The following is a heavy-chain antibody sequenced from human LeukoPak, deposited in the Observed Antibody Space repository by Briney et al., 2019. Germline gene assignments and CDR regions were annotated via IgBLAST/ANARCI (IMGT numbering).Heavy chain of an antibody. V-gene: IGHV3-48*01. CDR3: ARGSGYEPPRGFDY. CDR1: GFTFSIYD. CDR2: ITSSSITI. J-gene: IGHJ4*02. D-gene: IGHD5-12*01. Sequence: GGSLRLSCAASGFTFSIYDMIWVRGARGKGGEWVSYITSSSITICYADSVTGRFTISRDNAKNSLYMQLTSMRAEDTAVYYCARGSGYEPPRGFDYWGQGTLVTVSS.